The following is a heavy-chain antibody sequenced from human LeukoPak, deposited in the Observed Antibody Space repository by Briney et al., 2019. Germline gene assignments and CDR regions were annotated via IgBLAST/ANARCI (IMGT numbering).Heavy chain of an antibody. CDR2: ISAYNGNT. Sequence: ASVKVSCKASGYTFTGYYMHWVRQAPGQGLEWVGWISAYNGNTNYAQKLQGRVTMTRNTSISTAYMELSSLRSEDTAVYYCARVAYDRRADYFDYWGQGTLVTVSS. D-gene: IGHD3-22*01. V-gene: IGHV1-2*02. CDR3: ARVAYDRRADYFDY. CDR1: GYTFTGYY. J-gene: IGHJ4*02.